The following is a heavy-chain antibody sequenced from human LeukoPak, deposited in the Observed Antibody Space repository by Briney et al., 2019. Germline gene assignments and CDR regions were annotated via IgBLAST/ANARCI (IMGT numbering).Heavy chain of an antibody. CDR3: ATRGTTVAYYFDY. J-gene: IGHJ4*02. CDR1: GFTFRNYA. D-gene: IGHD4-17*01. CDR2: ISGSGGST. Sequence: PGGSLRLSCVASGFTFRNYAISWVRQAPGKGLEWVSAISGSGGSTYYADSVKGRFTISRDNSKNTLYLQMNSLRAEDTAVYYCATRGTTVAYYFDYWGQGTLVTVSS. V-gene: IGHV3-23*01.